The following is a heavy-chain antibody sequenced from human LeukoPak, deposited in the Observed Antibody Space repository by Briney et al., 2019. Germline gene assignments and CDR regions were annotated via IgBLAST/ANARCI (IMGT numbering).Heavy chain of an antibody. CDR2: IYDSGNT. CDR1: GASISSCY. D-gene: IGHD3-22*01. V-gene: IGHV4-59*08. Sequence: KPSETLSLTCTVSGASISSCYWSWIRQPLGKGLEWIGYIYDSGNTNYNPSLKSRVTISVDTSKNQFSLKLSSVTAADTAVYYCARHDSSGWNNWIDPWGQGTLVTVSS. J-gene: IGHJ5*02. CDR3: ARHDSSGWNNWIDP.